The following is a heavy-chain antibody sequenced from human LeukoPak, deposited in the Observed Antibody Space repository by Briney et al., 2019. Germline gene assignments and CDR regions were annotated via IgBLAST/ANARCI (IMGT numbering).Heavy chain of an antibody. CDR2: TYYRSKWYN. J-gene: IGHJ4*02. V-gene: IGHV6-1*01. CDR1: GDSVSINRAA. CDR3: ARQFGSVFGS. D-gene: IGHD3-10*01. Sequence: SQTLSLTCAISGDSVSINRAAWHWLRQSPSRGLEWLGRTYYRSKWYNDYAVSVKSRITINPDTSKNQFSLQLNSVTPEDTAVYYCARQFGSVFGSWGQGTLVTVSS.